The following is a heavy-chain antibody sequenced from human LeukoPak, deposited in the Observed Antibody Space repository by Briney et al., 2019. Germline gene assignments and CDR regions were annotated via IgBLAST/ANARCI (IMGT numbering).Heavy chain of an antibody. D-gene: IGHD5-24*01. J-gene: IGHJ4*02. Sequence: LEXXXEINHSGSTNYNPSLKSRVTISVDTSKNQFSLKLSSVTAADTAVYYCARGSKEMATIYYFDYWGQGTLVTVSS. V-gene: IGHV4-34*01. CDR3: ARGSKEMATIYYFDY. CDR2: INHSGST.